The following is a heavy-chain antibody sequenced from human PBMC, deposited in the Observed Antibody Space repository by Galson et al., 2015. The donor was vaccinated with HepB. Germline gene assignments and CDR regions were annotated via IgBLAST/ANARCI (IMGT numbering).Heavy chain of an antibody. J-gene: IGHJ6*02. V-gene: IGHV3-53*01. CDR3: ARDSLSSWLNYYGMDV. D-gene: IGHD6-13*01. CDR1: GFTVSSNY. Sequence: SLRLSCAASGFTVSSNYMSWVRQAPGKGLEWVSVIYSGGSTYYADSVKGRFTISRDNSKNTLYLQMNSLRAEDTAVYYCARDSLSSWLNYYGMDVWGQRTTVTVSS. CDR2: IYSGGST.